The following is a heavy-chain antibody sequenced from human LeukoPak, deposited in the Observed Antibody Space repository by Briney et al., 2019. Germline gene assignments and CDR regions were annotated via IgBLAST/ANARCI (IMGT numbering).Heavy chain of an antibody. Sequence: ASVKVSCRASGGTFSSYAISWVRQAPGQGLEWMGWMNPNSGNTGYVQKFQGRVTMTRNTSISTAYMELSSLRSEDTAVYYCARDIVVVVAATPYYYYGMDVWGQGTTVTVSS. CDR2: MNPNSGNT. V-gene: IGHV1-8*02. D-gene: IGHD2-15*01. CDR1: GGTFSSYA. CDR3: ARDIVVVVAATPYYYYGMDV. J-gene: IGHJ6*02.